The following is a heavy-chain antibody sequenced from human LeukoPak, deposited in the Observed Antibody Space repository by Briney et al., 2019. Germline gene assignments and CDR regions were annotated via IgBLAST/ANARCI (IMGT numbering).Heavy chain of an antibody. D-gene: IGHD5-24*01. CDR3: ARGPRWLQDYFNY. V-gene: IGHV4-39*06. Sequence: SEPLSLTCSVSGGSITSTTSYWGWIRPPPGKGLEWFGIIYNSRSTYYTPPLKSRVTISEDTSKNQFPLKLSSVTAADTAVYYCARGPRWLQDYFNYWGQGTLVTVSS. CDR2: IYNSRST. J-gene: IGHJ4*02. CDR1: GGSITSTTSY.